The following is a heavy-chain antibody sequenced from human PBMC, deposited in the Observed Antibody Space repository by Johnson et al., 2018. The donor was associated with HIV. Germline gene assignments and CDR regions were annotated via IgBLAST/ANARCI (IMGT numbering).Heavy chain of an antibody. CDR2: IKSDGTST. Sequence: QVLLVESGGGLVKPGGSLRLSCAASGFTFSDYYMSWIRQAPGKGLVWVSRIKSDGTSTTYADSVRGRFTSSRDNAKNSLYLQMNSLRAEDTALYYCAKDKQQLVRGGAFDIWGQGTMVTVSS. CDR3: AKDKQQLVRGGAFDI. J-gene: IGHJ3*02. D-gene: IGHD6-6*01. V-gene: IGHV3-11*05. CDR1: GFTFSDYY.